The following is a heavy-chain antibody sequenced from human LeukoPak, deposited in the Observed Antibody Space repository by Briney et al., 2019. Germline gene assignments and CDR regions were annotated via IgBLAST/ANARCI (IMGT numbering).Heavy chain of an antibody. CDR1: GFTFSIYS. V-gene: IGHV3-21*01. CDR3: ATIPPYYDSPDFDY. CDR2: ISSSSYI. J-gene: IGHJ4*02. D-gene: IGHD3-22*01. Sequence: GGSLRLSCAASGFTFSIYSMNWVRQAPGKGLEWVSSISSSSYIYYADSVKGRFTISRDNAKNSLYLQMNSLRAEDTAVYYCATIPPYYDSPDFDYWGQGTLVTVSS.